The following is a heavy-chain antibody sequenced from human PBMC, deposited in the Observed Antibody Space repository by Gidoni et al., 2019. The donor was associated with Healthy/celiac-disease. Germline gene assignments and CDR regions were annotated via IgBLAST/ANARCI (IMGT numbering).Heavy chain of an antibody. Sequence: QVQLVESGGGVVQPGRSLRLSCAASGFTFSSYGMHWVRQAPGKGLEWVAVIWYDGSNKYYADSVKGRFTISRDNSKNTLYLQMNSLRAEDTAVYYCARDAVVTGTHMDVWGQGTTVTVSS. D-gene: IGHD1-7*01. V-gene: IGHV3-33*01. J-gene: IGHJ6*02. CDR2: IWYDGSNK. CDR3: ARDAVVTGTHMDV. CDR1: GFTFSSYG.